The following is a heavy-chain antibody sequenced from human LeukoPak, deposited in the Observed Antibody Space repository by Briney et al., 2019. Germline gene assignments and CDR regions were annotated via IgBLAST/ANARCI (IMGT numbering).Heavy chain of an antibody. J-gene: IGHJ4*02. V-gene: IGHV1-2*06. Sequence: ASVKVSFKASGYTFTGYYMHWVRQAPGQGLEWMGRINPNSGGTNYAQKFQGRVTMTRDTSISTAYMELSRLRSDDTAVYYCASYTYCSGGSCHEGWGQGTLVTVSS. CDR2: INPNSGGT. D-gene: IGHD2-15*01. CDR3: ASYTYCSGGSCHEG. CDR1: GYTFTGYY.